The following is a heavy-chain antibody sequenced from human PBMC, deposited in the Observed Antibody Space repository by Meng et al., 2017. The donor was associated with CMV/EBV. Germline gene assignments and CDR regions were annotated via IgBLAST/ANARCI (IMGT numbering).Heavy chain of an antibody. V-gene: IGHV1-69*12. J-gene: IGHJ2*01. D-gene: IGHD4-17*01. CDR3: AREVDDYGDGWYFDL. CDR1: GGTFSSYA. CDR2: IIPIFGTA. Sequence: VQLVQSGAEGQKPGSSVKVSCKASGGTFSSYASSWVRQAPGQGLEWMGGIIPIFGTANYAQKFQGRVTITADESTSTAYMELSSLRSEDTAVYYCAREVDDYGDGWYFDLWGRGTLVTVSS.